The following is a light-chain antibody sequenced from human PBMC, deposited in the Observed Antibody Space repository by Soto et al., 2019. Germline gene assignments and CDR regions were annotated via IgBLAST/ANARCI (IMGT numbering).Light chain of an antibody. J-gene: IGKJ5*01. Sequence: EIVLTQSPGTLSLSPGERATLSCRASQSVSSSYLAWYQQKPGQAPRLLIYGASNRATGIPARFSGSGSGTDFTLTISSLEPEDFAVYYCQQRFNWQVTFGQGTRLEI. CDR1: QSVSSSY. CDR3: QQRFNWQVT. V-gene: IGKV3D-20*02. CDR2: GAS.